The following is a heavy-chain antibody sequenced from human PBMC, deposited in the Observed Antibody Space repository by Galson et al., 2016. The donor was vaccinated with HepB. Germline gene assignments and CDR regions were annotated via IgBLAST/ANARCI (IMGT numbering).Heavy chain of an antibody. CDR2: ISSSSNYI. Sequence: SLRLSCAASGFTFSSYSMNWVRQAPGKGLEWVSSISSSSNYIHSADSVKGRCTISRDNAKNSLFLQINSLRGEDTAVYYCARRTAAGFHTDYWGLGTLVTVSS. J-gene: IGHJ4*02. CDR3: ARRTAAGFHTDY. CDR1: GFTFSSYS. D-gene: IGHD6-13*01. V-gene: IGHV3-21*01.